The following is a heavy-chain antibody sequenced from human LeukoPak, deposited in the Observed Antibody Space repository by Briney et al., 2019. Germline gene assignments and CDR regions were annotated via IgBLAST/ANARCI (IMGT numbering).Heavy chain of an antibody. CDR3: ARQQLPKDFDY. V-gene: IGHV3-23*01. D-gene: IGHD6-13*01. J-gene: IGHJ4*02. CDR2: ISGSGDST. Sequence: GGSLRLSCAASGFIFRRYAMSWVRQAPGKGLEWVSGISGSGDSTYYADSVKGRFTISRDNSKNTLYLQMNSLRAEDTAVYYCARQQLPKDFDYWGQGTLVTVSS. CDR1: GFIFRRYA.